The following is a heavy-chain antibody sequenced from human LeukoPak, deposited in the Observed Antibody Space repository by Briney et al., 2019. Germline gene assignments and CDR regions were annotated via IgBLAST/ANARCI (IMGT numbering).Heavy chain of an antibody. D-gene: IGHD5-18*01. CDR1: GGSFSGYY. CDR3: AKDRGIQLWFPGRVDY. J-gene: IGHJ4*02. Sequence: SETLSLTCAVYGGSFSGYYWSWIRQPPGKGLEWIGEINHSGSTNYNPSLKSRVTISVDTSKNQFSLKLSSVTAADTAVYYCAKDRGIQLWFPGRVDYWGQGTLVTVSS. CDR2: INHSGST. V-gene: IGHV4-34*01.